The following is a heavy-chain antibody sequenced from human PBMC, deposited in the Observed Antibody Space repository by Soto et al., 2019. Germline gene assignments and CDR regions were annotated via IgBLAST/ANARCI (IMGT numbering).Heavy chain of an antibody. V-gene: IGHV4-59*08. J-gene: IGHJ3*02. Sequence: PSETLSLTCTVSGGSISSYYWSWIRQPPGKGLEWVGYIYYSGSTNYNPSLKSQVTISVDTSKNQFSLKLSSVTAADTAVYYCARHDYGDYDAFDIWGQGTMVTVSS. CDR2: IYYSGST. CDR1: GGSISSYY. D-gene: IGHD4-17*01. CDR3: ARHDYGDYDAFDI.